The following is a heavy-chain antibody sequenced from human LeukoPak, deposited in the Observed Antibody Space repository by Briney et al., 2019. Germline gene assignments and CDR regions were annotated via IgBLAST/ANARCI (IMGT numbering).Heavy chain of an antibody. CDR1: GGSISSSSYY. D-gene: IGHD3-10*01. CDR3: AGSITIVQGVYAFDN. CDR2: IYYSGST. J-gene: IGHJ3*02. V-gene: IGHV4-39*01. Sequence: PSETLSLTCTVSGGSISSSSYYWGWIRQPPGKGLEWIGSIYYSGSTYYNPSLKSRVTISVDTSKNQFSLKLSSVTAADTAVYYCAGSITIVQGVYAFDNWGQGTNVT.